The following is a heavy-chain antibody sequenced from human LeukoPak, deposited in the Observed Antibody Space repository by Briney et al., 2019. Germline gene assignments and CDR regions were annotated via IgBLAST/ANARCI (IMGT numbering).Heavy chain of an antibody. J-gene: IGHJ3*02. Sequence: PSETLSLTCTVSGGSISSSSYYWGWIRQPPGKGLEWIGSIYYSGSTYYNPSLKSRVTISVDTSKNQFSLKLSSVTAADTAVYYCARPAYSFTIFGVVTAFDIWGQGTMVTVSS. CDR2: IYYSGST. CDR3: ARPAYSFTIFGVVTAFDI. V-gene: IGHV4-39*01. CDR1: GGSISSSSYY. D-gene: IGHD3-3*01.